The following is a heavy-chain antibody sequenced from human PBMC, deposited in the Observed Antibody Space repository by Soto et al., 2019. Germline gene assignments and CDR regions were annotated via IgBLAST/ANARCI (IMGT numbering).Heavy chain of an antibody. CDR1: DGPVRTRSYF. V-gene: IGHV4-61*01. CDR2: IYYSVST. CDR3: ARSPNYYYYGFDV. J-gene: IGHJ6*02. Sequence: SQPLPLSSPVSDGPVRTRSYFWSGLRRSPVKGLEWIAYIYYSVSTNYNPSLQRRSTISVDTSKSQVSLTLTYVTAADAAVYYCARSPNYYYYGFDVWGQGTTVT.